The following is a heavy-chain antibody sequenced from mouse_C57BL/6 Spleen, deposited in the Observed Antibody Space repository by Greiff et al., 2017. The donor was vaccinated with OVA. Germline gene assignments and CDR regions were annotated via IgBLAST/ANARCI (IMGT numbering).Heavy chain of an antibody. CDR3: ARLRYGSSHWYFDG. V-gene: IGHV1-18*01. CDR2: INPNNGGT. D-gene: IGHD1-1*01. Sequence: VQLQQSGPELVKPGASVKIPCKASGYTFPDYNMDWVKQSHGKSLEWIGDINPNNGGTIYNQKFKGKATLPVDKSSSTAFMEIRSLTSEDTAVYYGARLRYGSSHWYFDGWGTGTTVTVSS. CDR1: GYTFPDYN. J-gene: IGHJ1*03.